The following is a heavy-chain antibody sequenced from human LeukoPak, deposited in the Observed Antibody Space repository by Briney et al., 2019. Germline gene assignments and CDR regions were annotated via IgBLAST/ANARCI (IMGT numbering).Heavy chain of an antibody. Sequence: SETLSLTCTVSGGSISSGGYYWSWIRQPPGKGLEWIGYIYHSGSTYYNPSLKSRVTISVDRSKNQFSLKLSSVTAADTAVYYCARARSTLGFDYWGQGTLVTVSS. CDR2: IYHSGST. V-gene: IGHV4-30-2*01. CDR3: ARARSTLGFDY. CDR1: GGSISSGGYY. J-gene: IGHJ4*02. D-gene: IGHD1-26*01.